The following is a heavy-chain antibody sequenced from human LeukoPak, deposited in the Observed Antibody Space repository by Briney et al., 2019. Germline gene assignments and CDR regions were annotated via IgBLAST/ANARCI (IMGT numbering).Heavy chain of an antibody. CDR1: GFTFKDYA. J-gene: IGHJ1*01. CDR3: AKDMYSSGSNGEGYLQH. D-gene: IGHD6-19*01. V-gene: IGHV3-9*01. CDR2: ISWNSGSI. Sequence: GGSLRLSREASGFTFKDYAMHWVRQALGKGLEWVSGISWNSGSIGYADSVKGRFTISRDNAKNSLYLHINRLRTEDTALYYCAKDMYSSGSNGEGYLQHWGQGTLVTVSS.